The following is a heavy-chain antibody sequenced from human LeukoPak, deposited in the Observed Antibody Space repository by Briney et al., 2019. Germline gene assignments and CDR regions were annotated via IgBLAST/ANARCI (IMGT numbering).Heavy chain of an antibody. D-gene: IGHD6-19*01. CDR2: IIPIFGTA. Sequence: SVKVSCKASGGTFSSYAISWVRQAPGQGLEWMGGIIPIFGTANYAQKFQGRVTITRDTSASTAYMELSSLRSEDTAVYYCARDISSGWYFDYWGQGTLVTVSS. CDR3: ARDISSGWYFDY. V-gene: IGHV1-69*05. CDR1: GGTFSSYA. J-gene: IGHJ4*02.